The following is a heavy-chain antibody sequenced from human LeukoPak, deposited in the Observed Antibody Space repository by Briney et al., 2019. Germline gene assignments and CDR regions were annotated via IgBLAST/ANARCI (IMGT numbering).Heavy chain of an antibody. CDR2: IYYSGST. CDR3: ARDRIAVAGKQSYYYYGMDV. V-gene: IGHV4-59*01. Sequence: SETLSLTCTVSGGSISSYYWSWIRQPPGKGLEWIGYIYYSGSTNYNPSLKSRVTISVDTSKNQFSLKLSSVTAADTAVYYCARDRIAVAGKQSYYYYGMDVWGQGTTVTVSS. CDR1: GGSISSYY. D-gene: IGHD6-19*01. J-gene: IGHJ6*02.